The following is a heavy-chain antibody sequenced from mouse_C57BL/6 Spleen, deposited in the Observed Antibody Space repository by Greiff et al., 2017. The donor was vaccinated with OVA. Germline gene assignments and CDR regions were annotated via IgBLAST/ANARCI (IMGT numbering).Heavy chain of an antibody. J-gene: IGHJ1*03. D-gene: IGHD2-14*01. V-gene: IGHV3-6*01. CDR2: ISYAGSN. Sequence: VQLKESGPGLVKPSQSLSLTCSVTGYSITSGYYWNWIRQFPGNKLEWMGYISYAGSNNYKPSLKNRISITRDTSKNQFFLKLNSVTTEDTATYYCARDRGNWYFDVWGTGTTVTVSS. CDR1: GYSITSGYY. CDR3: ARDRGNWYFDV.